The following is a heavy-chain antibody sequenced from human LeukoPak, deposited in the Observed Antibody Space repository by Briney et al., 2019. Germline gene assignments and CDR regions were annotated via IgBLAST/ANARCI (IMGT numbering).Heavy chain of an antibody. CDR1: GGSVSSYY. J-gene: IGHJ4*02. CDR2: IYTSGST. D-gene: IGHD5-18*01. Sequence: SETLSLTCTVSGGSVSSYYWNWLRQPAGKGLEWIGRIYTSGSTSYNSSLKSRVTMSVDTSKNQFSLKLNSVTAADTAVYYCARDVGGYNYGYSLDYWGQGTLVSGSS. CDR3: ARDVGGYNYGYSLDY. V-gene: IGHV4-4*07.